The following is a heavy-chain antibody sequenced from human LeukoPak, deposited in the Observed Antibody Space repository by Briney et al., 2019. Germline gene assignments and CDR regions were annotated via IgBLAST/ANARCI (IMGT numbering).Heavy chain of an antibody. J-gene: IGHJ4*02. Sequence: GGSLRLSCAASGFTFSSYSMNWVRQAPGKGLEWVSYISSSSSIIYYADSVKGRFTISRDNAKNSLYLQMNSLRAEDTAVYYCARDWAGGLFDYWGQGTLVTVSS. CDR3: ARDWAGGLFDY. CDR2: ISSSSSII. V-gene: IGHV3-48*01. CDR1: GFTFSSYS. D-gene: IGHD3-16*01.